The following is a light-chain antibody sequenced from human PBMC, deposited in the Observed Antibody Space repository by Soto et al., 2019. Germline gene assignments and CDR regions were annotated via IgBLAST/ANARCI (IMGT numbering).Light chain of an antibody. CDR2: DVS. CDR3: CSYAGSYNLV. Sequence: QSALTQPRSVSGSPGQSVTISCTGTSSDVGGYKYVSWYQQHPGKAPKFMIYDVSKRPSGVADRFSGSKSGNTASLTISGLQAEDEADYYCCSYAGSYNLVFGGGTKLTVL. V-gene: IGLV2-11*01. CDR1: SSDVGGYKY. J-gene: IGLJ2*01.